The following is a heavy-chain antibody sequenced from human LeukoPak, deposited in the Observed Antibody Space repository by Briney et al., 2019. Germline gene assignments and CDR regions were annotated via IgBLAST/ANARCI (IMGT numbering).Heavy chain of an antibody. Sequence: SGGSLRLSCAGSGITLSTYRMSWIRQAPGKGLEWVGNIKQDGSEKYFVDSLRGRFTISRDNAKNSLFLQMNSLRAEDTAVYYCARDQGAFDMWGQGTMVTVSS. CDR1: GITLSTYR. J-gene: IGHJ3*02. CDR3: ARDQGAFDM. V-gene: IGHV3-7*05. CDR2: IKQDGSEK.